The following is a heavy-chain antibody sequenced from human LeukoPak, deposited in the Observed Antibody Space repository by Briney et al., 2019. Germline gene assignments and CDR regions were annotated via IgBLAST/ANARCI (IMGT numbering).Heavy chain of an antibody. CDR1: GYTFSGYY. J-gene: IGHJ4*02. CDR2: INPNSDDT. V-gene: IGHV1-2*02. CDR3: ARDPSSRGNFDY. D-gene: IGHD5-24*01. Sequence: ASVKVSCKASGYTFSGYYMHWVRQAPGHGLEWMGWINPNSDDTNYAQKFQGRVTMTRDMSINTAYVELGRLRSDDTAVYYCARDPSSRGNFDYWGQGTLVTVSS.